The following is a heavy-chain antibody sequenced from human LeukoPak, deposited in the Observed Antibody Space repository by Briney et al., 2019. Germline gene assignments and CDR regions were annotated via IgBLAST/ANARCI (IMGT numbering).Heavy chain of an antibody. CDR1: GFTFSSYG. D-gene: IGHD4-17*01. CDR2: ISYDGSNK. J-gene: IGHJ6*04. V-gene: IGHV3-30*18. CDR3: AKDSYGDYLSWRYYYYGMDV. Sequence: GRSLRLSCAASGFTFSSYGMHWVRQAPGKGLEWVAVISYDGSNKYYANSVKGRFTISRDNSKNTLYLRMNSLRAEDTAVYYCAKDSYGDYLSWRYYYYGMDVWGKGTTVTVSS.